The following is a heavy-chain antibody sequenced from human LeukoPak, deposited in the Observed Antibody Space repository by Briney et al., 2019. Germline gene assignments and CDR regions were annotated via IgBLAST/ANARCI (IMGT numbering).Heavy chain of an antibody. Sequence: PGGSLRLSCAASGFTFDDYAMHWVRQAPGKGLEWVSGISWNSGSIGYADSVKGRFTISRDNAKNPLYLQMNSLRAEDMALYYCAKDISQTGTYDAFDIWGQGTMVTVSS. CDR2: ISWNSGSI. V-gene: IGHV3-9*03. CDR1: GFTFDDYA. D-gene: IGHD7-27*01. J-gene: IGHJ3*02. CDR3: AKDISQTGTYDAFDI.